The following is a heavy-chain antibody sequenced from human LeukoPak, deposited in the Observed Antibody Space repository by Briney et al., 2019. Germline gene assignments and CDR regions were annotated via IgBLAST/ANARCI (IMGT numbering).Heavy chain of an antibody. V-gene: IGHV3-43*02. CDR3: ALKLTYYYDSSGYYYESYFQH. CDR1: GFTFEEYA. CDR2: ICGDVGIT. J-gene: IGHJ1*01. Sequence: GGSLRLSCAASGFTFEEYAMRWVRQAPGTGVEWVSLICGDVGITYYAESVKGRFSISRDNIKNTPYMHRNSLRSEDTALYYCALKLTYYYDSSGYYYESYFQHWGQGTLVTVSS. D-gene: IGHD3-22*01.